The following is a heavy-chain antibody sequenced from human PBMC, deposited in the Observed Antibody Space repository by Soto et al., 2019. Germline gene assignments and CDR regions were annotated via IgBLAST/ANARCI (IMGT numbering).Heavy chain of an antibody. CDR1: GYTCFTYD. V-gene: IGHV1-18*01. CDR3: ARHHGPTTSENWFDP. Sequence: QVHLGQTGVEVKTPGASVKVACQASGYTCFTYDISWVRQAPGQGLARMGWISTYSGDTKYAQKFQGRVTMTTDTSTTTAYLDLRGLRSDAPAVYYCARHHGPTTSENWFDPWGQGTRVTVSS. J-gene: IGHJ5*02. D-gene: IGHD5-12*01. CDR2: ISTYSGDT.